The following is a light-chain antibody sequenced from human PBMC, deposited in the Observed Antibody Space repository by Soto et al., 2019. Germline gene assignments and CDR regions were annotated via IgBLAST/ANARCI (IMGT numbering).Light chain of an antibody. J-gene: IGKJ1*01. CDR2: AAS. CDR1: QSVSSY. V-gene: IGKV3D-15*01. Sequence: EIVMTQSPATLSVSPGERATLSCRASQSVSSYYLAWYQQKPGQAPRLLIYAASSRATGIPDRFSGGGSGTEFTLTISSLQSDDFATYYCQQYTTYWTFGQGTKVDI. CDR3: QQYTTYWT.